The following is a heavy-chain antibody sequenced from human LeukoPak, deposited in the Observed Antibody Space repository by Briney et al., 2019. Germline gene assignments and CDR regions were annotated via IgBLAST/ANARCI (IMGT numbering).Heavy chain of an antibody. D-gene: IGHD6-13*01. CDR1: GGSISSYY. Sequence: SETLSLTCTVSGGSISSYYWSWIRQPSGKGLEWIGYIYYSGSTNYNPSLKSRVTISVDTSKNQFSLKLSSVTAADTAVYYCARVYSSSWYWFDPWGQGTLVTVSS. V-gene: IGHV4-59*01. CDR3: ARVYSSSWYWFDP. CDR2: IYYSGST. J-gene: IGHJ5*02.